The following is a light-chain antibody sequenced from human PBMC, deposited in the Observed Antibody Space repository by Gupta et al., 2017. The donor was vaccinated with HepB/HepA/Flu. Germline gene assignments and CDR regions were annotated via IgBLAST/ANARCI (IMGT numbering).Light chain of an antibody. CDR3: QQDNNWPCS. J-gene: IGKJ2*03. V-gene: IGKV3-15*01. CDR2: DAS. CDR1: QNVNRN. Sequence: IVMTQSPATLSVSPEERASFSCRASQNVNRNLAWYQQKPDQAPRLLISDASTRATDIPARFSGSGSETEFTLTISSLQSEDFAVYYCQQDNNWPCSFGQGTKLEIK.